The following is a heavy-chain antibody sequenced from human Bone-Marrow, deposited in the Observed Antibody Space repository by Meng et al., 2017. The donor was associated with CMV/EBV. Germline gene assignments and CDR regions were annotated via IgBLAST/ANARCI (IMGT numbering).Heavy chain of an antibody. V-gene: IGHV3-30-3*01. CDR1: GFIFSNYA. Sequence: GGSLRLSCAASGFIFSNYAMHWVRQAPGKGLEWVAVISHDGSNKYDADSVKGRFTISRDNSKNTLYLQMNSLRAEDTAVYYCAKGGIVVVIAIPNTEYFQHWGQGTLVTVSS. D-gene: IGHD2-21*01. CDR2: ISHDGSNK. CDR3: AKGGIVVVIAIPNTEYFQH. J-gene: IGHJ1*01.